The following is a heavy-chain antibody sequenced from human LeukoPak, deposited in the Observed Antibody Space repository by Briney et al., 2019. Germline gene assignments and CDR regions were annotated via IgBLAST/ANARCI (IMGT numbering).Heavy chain of an antibody. CDR2: IYYSGST. CDR1: GGSISSYY. Sequence: SETLSLTCTVSGGSISSYYWSWIRQPPGKGLEWVGSIYYSGSTYYNPSLKSRVTISVDTSKNQFSLKLSSVTAADTAVYYCARGPLLTYYYGSGSYQGVYYFDYWGQGTLVTVSS. J-gene: IGHJ4*02. V-gene: IGHV4-59*12. CDR3: ARGPLLTYYYGSGSYQGVYYFDY. D-gene: IGHD3-10*01.